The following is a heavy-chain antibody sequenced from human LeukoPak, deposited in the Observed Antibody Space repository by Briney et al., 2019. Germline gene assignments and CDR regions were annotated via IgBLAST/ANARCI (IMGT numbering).Heavy chain of an antibody. Sequence: SETLSLTCSVSGYSISSGYYWGWIRQPPGKGLEWIGNIDHSGSTDYSPSLKSRVTISVDTSKNQFSLKLSSVTAADTAVYYCARDKWDLFDYWGQGILVTVSS. J-gene: IGHJ4*02. V-gene: IGHV4-38-2*02. CDR1: GYSISSGYY. CDR2: IDHSGST. D-gene: IGHD1-26*01. CDR3: ARDKWDLFDY.